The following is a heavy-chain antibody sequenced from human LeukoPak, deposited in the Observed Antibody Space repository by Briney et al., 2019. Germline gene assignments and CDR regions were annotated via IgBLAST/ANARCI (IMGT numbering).Heavy chain of an antibody. V-gene: IGHV4-61*01. CDR2: IYYSGST. Sequence: SETLSLTCTVSGYSISSGYYWSWIRQPPGKGLEWIGYIYYSGSTNYNPSLKSRVTISVDTSKNQFSLKLSSVTAADTAVYYCARASYSSSWSYFQHWGQGTLVTVSS. J-gene: IGHJ1*01. CDR1: GYSISSGYY. D-gene: IGHD6-13*01. CDR3: ARASYSSSWSYFQH.